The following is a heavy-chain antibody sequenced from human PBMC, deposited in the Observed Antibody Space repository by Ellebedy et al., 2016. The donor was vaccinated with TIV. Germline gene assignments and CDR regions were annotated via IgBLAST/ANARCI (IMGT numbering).Heavy chain of an antibody. Sequence: GESLKISCAASGFTFSHYWMNWVRQAPGKGLEWVAFINPDGSKKYYVDSVKGRFTISRDGAKNSLYLQMNSLGGDDTAVYYCSTVEWYRSDYWGQGALVTVSS. D-gene: IGHD3-3*01. CDR1: GFTFSHYW. J-gene: IGHJ4*02. CDR2: INPDGSKK. CDR3: STVEWYRSDY. V-gene: IGHV3-7*01.